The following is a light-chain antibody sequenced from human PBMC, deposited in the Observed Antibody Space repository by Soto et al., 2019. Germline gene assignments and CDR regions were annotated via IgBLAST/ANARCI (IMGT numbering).Light chain of an antibody. CDR1: SSNIGSNT. CDR2: RNN. V-gene: IGLV1-44*01. Sequence: QAVVTQPPSASGTPGQRVTISCSGSSSNIGSNTVNWYQQLTGTAPKLLIYRNNQRPSGVPDRCSGSKSGTSASLAISGLQSEDEADYYCAAWDDSLNGSGVFGGGTKLTVL. CDR3: AAWDDSLNGSGV. J-gene: IGLJ2*01.